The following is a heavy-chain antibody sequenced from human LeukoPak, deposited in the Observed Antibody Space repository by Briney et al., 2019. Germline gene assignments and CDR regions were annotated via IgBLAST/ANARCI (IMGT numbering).Heavy chain of an antibody. J-gene: IGHJ4*02. D-gene: IGHD3-22*01. CDR3: ARGSADGPYYYDSSGYYYDY. CDR2: IYHSGST. Sequence: SETLSLTCTVSGYSISSGYYWGWIRQPPGKGLEWIGSIYHSGSTYYNPSLKSRVTISVDTSKNQFSLKLSSVTAADTAVYYCARGSADGPYYYDSSGYYYDYWGQGTLVTVSS. V-gene: IGHV4-38-2*02. CDR1: GYSISSGYY.